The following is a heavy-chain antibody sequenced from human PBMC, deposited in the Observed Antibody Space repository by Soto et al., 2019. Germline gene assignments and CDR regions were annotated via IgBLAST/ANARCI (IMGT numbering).Heavy chain of an antibody. CDR1: GFTFSSYG. D-gene: IGHD3-3*01. Sequence: GGSLRLSCAASGFTFSSYGMHWVRQAPGKGLEWVAVIWYDGSNKYYADSVKGRFTISRDNSKNTLYPQMNSLRAEDTAVYYCARSPSAYYDFWSGSLAPFMDVWGQGTTVTVSS. CDR2: IWYDGSNK. CDR3: ARSPSAYYDFWSGSLAPFMDV. J-gene: IGHJ6*02. V-gene: IGHV3-33*01.